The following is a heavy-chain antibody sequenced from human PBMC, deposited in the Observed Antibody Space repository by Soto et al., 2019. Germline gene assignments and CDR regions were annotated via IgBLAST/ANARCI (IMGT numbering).Heavy chain of an antibody. V-gene: IGHV3-7*01. CDR3: ARDRVHVYDYGDYEGRRYFDY. CDR2: IKQDGSEK. Sequence: ESGGGLVQPGGSLRLSCAASGFTFSSYWMSWVRQAPGKGLEWVANIKQDGSEKYYVDSVKGRFTISRDNAKNSLYLQMNSLRAEDTAVYYCARDRVHVYDYGDYEGRRYFDYWGQGTLVTVSS. D-gene: IGHD4-17*01. CDR1: GFTFSSYW. J-gene: IGHJ4*02.